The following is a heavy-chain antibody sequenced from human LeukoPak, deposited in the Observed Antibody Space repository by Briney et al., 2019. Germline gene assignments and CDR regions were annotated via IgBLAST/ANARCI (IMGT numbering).Heavy chain of an antibody. CDR2: INPYSGGT. CDR1: GYTFTDYY. CDR3: ARSSWDPSLYFDY. J-gene: IGHJ4*02. D-gene: IGHD1-26*01. V-gene: IGHV1-2*02. Sequence: ASVEVSCKASGYTFTDYYMHWVRQAPGQGLEWMGWINPYSGGTNYAQKFQGRVTMTRDTSISTAYMELSSLRSDDTAVFYCARSSWDPSLYFDYWGQGTLVTVSS.